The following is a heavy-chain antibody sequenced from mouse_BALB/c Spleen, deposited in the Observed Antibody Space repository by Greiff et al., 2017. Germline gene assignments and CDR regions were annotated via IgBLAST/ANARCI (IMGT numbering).Heavy chain of an antibody. CDR3: ARQYGNGYFDV. Sequence: EVKLVESGGGLVQPGGSLKLSCAASGFTFSSYTMSWVRQTPEKRLEWVAYISNGGGSTYYPDTVKGRFTISRDNAKNTLYLQMSSLKSEDTAMYYCARQYGNGYFDVWGAGTTVTVSS. CDR2: ISNGGGST. D-gene: IGHD2-10*02. J-gene: IGHJ1*01. V-gene: IGHV5-12-2*01. CDR1: GFTFSSYT.